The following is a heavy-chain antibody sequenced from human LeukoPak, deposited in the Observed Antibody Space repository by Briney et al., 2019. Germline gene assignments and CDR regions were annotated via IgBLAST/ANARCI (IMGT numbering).Heavy chain of an antibody. J-gene: IGHJ5*02. CDR2: IYYSGST. Sequence: PSETLSLTCTVSGGSISSYYWSWIRQPPGKGLEWIGYIYYSGSTNYNPSLKSRVTISVDTSKNQFSLKLSSVTAADTAVYYCARADRYYYDSSGSNWFDPWGQGTLVTVSS. V-gene: IGHV4-59*12. D-gene: IGHD3-22*01. CDR3: ARADRYYYDSSGSNWFDP. CDR1: GGSISSYY.